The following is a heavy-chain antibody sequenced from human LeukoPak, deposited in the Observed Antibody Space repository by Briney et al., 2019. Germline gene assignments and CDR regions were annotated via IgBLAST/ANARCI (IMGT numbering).Heavy chain of an antibody. V-gene: IGHV4-34*01. CDR3: ARWWGFDP. CDR1: GGSFSGYY. CDR2: INHSGST. Sequence: SETLSLTCAVYGGSFSGYYWSWIRQPPGKGLEWIGEINHSGSTNYNPSLKSRVTLSVDTSKNQFSLKLSSVTAADTAVYFCARWWGFDPWGQGTLVTVSS. D-gene: IGHD2-15*01. J-gene: IGHJ5*02.